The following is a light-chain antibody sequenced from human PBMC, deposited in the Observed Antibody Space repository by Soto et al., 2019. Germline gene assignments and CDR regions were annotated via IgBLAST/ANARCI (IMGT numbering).Light chain of an antibody. CDR2: RAS. Sequence: DIVMTQSPASLAVSLGERATINCKSSQSLLNSANDKIHLAWYQQKPGQPTKLLIWRASTRDSGFPDRFSGSGSGTDFALTINILQAEDVAIYYCQQYFSAHLTFGGGTKVEI. J-gene: IGKJ4*01. CDR1: QSLLNSANDKIH. V-gene: IGKV4-1*01. CDR3: QQYFSAHLT.